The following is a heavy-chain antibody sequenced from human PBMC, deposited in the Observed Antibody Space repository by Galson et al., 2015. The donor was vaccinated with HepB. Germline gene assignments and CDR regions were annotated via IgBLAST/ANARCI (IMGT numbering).Heavy chain of an antibody. CDR1: GFSFSYYS. D-gene: IGHD2-15*01. V-gene: IGHV3-48*02. CDR2: ISSSSSTI. J-gene: IGHJ4*02. CDR3: ASGYRGCNGGSCYYDFDY. Sequence: SLRLSCAASGFSFSYYSMSWVRQAPGKGLDWVSYISSSSSTIHYADSVKGRFTISRDNAKKSVYLQMNSPRDEDTAVYYCASGYRGCNGGSCYYDFDYWGQGTLVTVSS.